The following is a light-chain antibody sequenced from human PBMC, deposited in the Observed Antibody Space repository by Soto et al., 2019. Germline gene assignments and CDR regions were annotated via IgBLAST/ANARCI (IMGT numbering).Light chain of an antibody. CDR2: GAS. Sequence: EIVMTQSPATLSVSPGERATLSCRASQSVSSNLAWYQQKPGQAPRLLIYGASTRATGIPARFSGSGSGTEFTLTISSLQSEDFAVYYCTQYNNWPLYTFGQGTKLEIK. CDR1: QSVSSN. CDR3: TQYNNWPLYT. J-gene: IGKJ2*01. V-gene: IGKV3-15*01.